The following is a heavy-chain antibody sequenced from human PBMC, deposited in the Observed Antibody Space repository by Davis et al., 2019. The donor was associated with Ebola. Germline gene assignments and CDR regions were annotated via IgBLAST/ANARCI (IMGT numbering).Heavy chain of an antibody. CDR3: AIAELGNWFDP. CDR1: GYTFTSYG. J-gene: IGHJ5*02. Sequence: ASVKVSCKASGYTFTSYGISWVRQAPGQGLEWMGWISAYNGNTNYARKLQGRVTMTTDTSTSTAYMELRSLRSDDTAVYYCAIAELGNWFDPWGQGTLVTVSS. V-gene: IGHV1-18*04. CDR2: ISAYNGNT. D-gene: IGHD1-7*01.